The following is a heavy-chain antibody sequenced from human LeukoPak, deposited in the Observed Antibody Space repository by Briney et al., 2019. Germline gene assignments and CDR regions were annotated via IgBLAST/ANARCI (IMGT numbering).Heavy chain of an antibody. CDR3: ARLSTAAAGSDF. CDR1: GFTFNTYW. V-gene: IGHV3-7*01. CDR2: IKQDGSEK. D-gene: IGHD6-13*01. Sequence: PGGSLRLSCAASGFTFNTYWMSWVRQAPGKGLEWVANIKQDGSEKYYVDSVKGRFTISRDNAKKSLYLQMESLRGEDTALYYCARLSTAAAGSDFWGQGTLVTVSS. J-gene: IGHJ4*02.